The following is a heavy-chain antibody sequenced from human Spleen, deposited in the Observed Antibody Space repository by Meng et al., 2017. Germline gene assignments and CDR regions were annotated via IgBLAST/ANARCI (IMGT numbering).Heavy chain of an antibody. Sequence: GESLKISCAASGFTFGDYYMTWIRQPPGKGLEWLSYISGTGKTVYYADSVKGRFTMSRDNAKNSVFLQMNSLRAEDTAVYYCARDLGGLSHHYYYYGMDVWGQGTTVNGAS. V-gene: IGHV3-11*04. CDR1: GFTFGDYY. CDR2: ISGTGKTV. D-gene: IGHD3-10*01. J-gene: IGHJ6*02. CDR3: ARDLGGLSHHYYYYGMDV.